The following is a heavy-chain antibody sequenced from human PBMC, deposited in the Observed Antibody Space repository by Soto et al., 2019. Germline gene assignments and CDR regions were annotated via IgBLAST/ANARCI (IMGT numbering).Heavy chain of an antibody. J-gene: IGHJ4*02. CDR1: GFTFSSYA. CDR2: ISGSGGST. Sequence: WGSLRLSCAASGFTFSSYAMSWVRQAPGKGLEWVSAISGSGGSTYYADSVKGRFTISRDNSKNTLYLQMNSLRAEDTAVYYCATQIGVYGDYNYWGQGTLVTVSS. D-gene: IGHD4-17*01. V-gene: IGHV3-23*01. CDR3: ATQIGVYGDYNY.